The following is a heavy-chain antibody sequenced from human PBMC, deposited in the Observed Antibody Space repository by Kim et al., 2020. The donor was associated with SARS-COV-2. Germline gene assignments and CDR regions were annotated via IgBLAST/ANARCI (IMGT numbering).Heavy chain of an antibody. CDR2: INHSGST. V-gene: IGHV4-34*01. CDR1: GGSFSGYY. D-gene: IGHD2-15*01. CDR3: ARGRPDIVAVVAAKGESNWLDP. J-gene: IGHJ5*02. Sequence: SETLSLTCAVYGGSFSGYYWSWIRQPPGKGLEWIGEINHSGSTNYNPSLKSRVTISVDTSKNQFSLKLSSVTAAGTAVYYGARGRPDIVAVVAAKGESNWLDPWGQGTLVTVSS.